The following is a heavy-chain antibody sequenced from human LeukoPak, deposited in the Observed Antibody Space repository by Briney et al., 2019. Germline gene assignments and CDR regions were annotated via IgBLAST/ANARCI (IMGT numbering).Heavy chain of an antibody. V-gene: IGHV3-49*04. CDR3: TRHMISFGGVIAYAFDI. D-gene: IGHD3-16*02. CDR1: GFTFGDYA. J-gene: IGHJ3*02. CDR2: IRRKAYGGTT. Sequence: PGGSLRLSCTASGFTFGDYAMNWVRQAPGKGLEWVGFIRRKAYGGTTEYAASVKGRFTISRDESKSIAYLQMNSLKTEDTAVYYCTRHMISFGGVIAYAFDIWGQGTMVTVSS.